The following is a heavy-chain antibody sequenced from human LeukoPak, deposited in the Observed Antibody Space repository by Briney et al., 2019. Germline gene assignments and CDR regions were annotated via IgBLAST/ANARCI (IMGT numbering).Heavy chain of an antibody. D-gene: IGHD3-3*01. CDR3: ARGVDFGVVKGWFDP. Sequence: PSETLSLTCAVSGGSISTNNWWHWVRQSPGKGLEWIGYIYHSGSTYYNPSLKSRVTISVDRSKNQFSLKLSSVTAADTAVYYCARGVDFGVVKGWFDPWGQGTLVTVSS. CDR1: GGSISTNNW. CDR2: IYHSGST. V-gene: IGHV4-4*02. J-gene: IGHJ5*02.